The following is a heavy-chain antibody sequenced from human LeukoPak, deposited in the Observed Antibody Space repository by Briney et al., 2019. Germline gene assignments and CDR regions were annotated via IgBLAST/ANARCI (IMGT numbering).Heavy chain of an antibody. CDR2: IRYDGSNK. J-gene: IGHJ4*02. CDR1: GFTFSSYG. Sequence: TGGSLRLSCAASGFTFSSYGMHWVRQAPGKGLGWVAFIRYDGSNKYYADSVKGRFTISRDNSKNTLYLQMNSLRAEDTAVYYCSLRHFDYWGQGTLVTVSS. CDR3: SLRHFDY. V-gene: IGHV3-30*02. D-gene: IGHD4-17*01.